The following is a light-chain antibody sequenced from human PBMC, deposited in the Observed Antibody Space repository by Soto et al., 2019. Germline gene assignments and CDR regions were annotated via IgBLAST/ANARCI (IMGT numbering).Light chain of an antibody. CDR3: SSYGGSDNYVA. J-gene: IGLJ2*01. CDR1: SSDAGGQKY. V-gene: IGLV2-8*01. Sequence: QSALTQPPSASGSPGQSVTISCSGSSSDAGGQKYVAWYQHHPGKAPKLLIYEVTKRPSGVPDRFSASKSGNTASLTVSGLQSDDEAVYYCSSYGGSDNYVAFGGGTKLTVL. CDR2: EVT.